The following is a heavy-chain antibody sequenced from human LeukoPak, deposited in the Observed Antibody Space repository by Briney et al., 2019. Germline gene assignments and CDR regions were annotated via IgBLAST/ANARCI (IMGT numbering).Heavy chain of an antibody. Sequence: SETLSLTCTVSGGSISSSSYYWGWIRQPPGKGLEWIGSIYLSGSTYYNPSLKSRVTISVDTSKNQFSLKLSSVTAADTAVYYRAGPLPYDSSGYFYFDYWGQGTLVTVSS. CDR1: GGSISSSSYY. CDR3: AGPLPYDSSGYFYFDY. D-gene: IGHD3-22*01. CDR2: IYLSGST. J-gene: IGHJ4*02. V-gene: IGHV4-39*01.